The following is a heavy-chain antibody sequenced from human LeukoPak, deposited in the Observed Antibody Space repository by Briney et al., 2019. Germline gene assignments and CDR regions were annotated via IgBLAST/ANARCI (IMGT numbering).Heavy chain of an antibody. CDR3: ATSGYRSSWYSTRREDWFDP. D-gene: IGHD6-13*01. CDR2: IIPSLEIS. J-gene: IGHJ5*02. CDR1: GGTFSSYA. Sequence: SVKVSCKASGGTFSSYAFSWVRQAPGQGLEWRGRIIPSLEISQYAQKFQGRGTTTANISTRTAYMELSSLRSEDTAVYYCATSGYRSSWYSTRREDWFDPWGQGTLVTVSS. V-gene: IGHV1-69*04.